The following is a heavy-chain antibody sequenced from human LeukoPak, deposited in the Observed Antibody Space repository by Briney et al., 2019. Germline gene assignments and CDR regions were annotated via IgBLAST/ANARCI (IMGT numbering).Heavy chain of an antibody. CDR2: INSDGSST. CDR3: ARGANYYGSGDRGNWFDP. J-gene: IGHJ5*02. Sequence: GGSLRLSCAASGFTFSSYSMNWVRQAPGKGLVWVSRINSDGSSTSYADSVKGRFTISRGNAKNTLYLQMNSLRAEDTAVYYCARGANYYGSGDRGNWFDPWGQGTLVTVSS. CDR1: GFTFSSYS. D-gene: IGHD3-10*01. V-gene: IGHV3-74*01.